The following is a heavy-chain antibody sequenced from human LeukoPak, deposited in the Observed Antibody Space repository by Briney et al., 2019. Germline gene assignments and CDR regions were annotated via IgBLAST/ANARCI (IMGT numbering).Heavy chain of an antibody. Sequence: SVKVSCKASGGTFSSYAISWVRQAPGQGLEWMGRIIPILGIANYAQKLQGRVTITADKSTSTAYMELSSLRSEDTAVYYCARDRPRGLIAAAGTDYWGQGTLVTVSS. CDR1: GGTFSSYA. D-gene: IGHD6-13*01. J-gene: IGHJ4*02. CDR2: IIPILGIA. CDR3: ARDRPRGLIAAAGTDY. V-gene: IGHV1-69*04.